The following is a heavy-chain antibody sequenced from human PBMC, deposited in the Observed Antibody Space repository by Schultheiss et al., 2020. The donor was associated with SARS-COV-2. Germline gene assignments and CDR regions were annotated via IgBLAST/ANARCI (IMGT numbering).Heavy chain of an antibody. CDR1: GFTFSSYS. J-gene: IGHJ6*02. CDR3: ARTTVTTAWYYYGMDV. V-gene: IGHV3-21*01. Sequence: GGSLRLSCAASGFTFSSYSMNWVRQAPGKGLEWVSSISSSSSYIYYADSVKGRFTISRDNAKNTLYLQMNSLRAEDTAVYYCARTTVTTAWYYYGMDVWGQGTTVTVSS. CDR2: ISSSSSYI. D-gene: IGHD4-11*01.